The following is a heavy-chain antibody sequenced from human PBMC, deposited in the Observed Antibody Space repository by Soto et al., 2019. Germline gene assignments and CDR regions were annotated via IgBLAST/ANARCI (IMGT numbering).Heavy chain of an antibody. Sequence: QVQLVQSGAEVKKPGASVKVSCKASGYTFTSYGISWVRQAPGQGLEWMGWISAYNGNTNYAQKLQGRVTMTTDTATRTAYMELRSLRSADTAVYYCARFIAVAGSSWFDPWGQGTLVTVSS. V-gene: IGHV1-18*01. CDR2: ISAYNGNT. D-gene: IGHD6-19*01. CDR3: ARFIAVAGSSWFDP. CDR1: GYTFTSYG. J-gene: IGHJ5*02.